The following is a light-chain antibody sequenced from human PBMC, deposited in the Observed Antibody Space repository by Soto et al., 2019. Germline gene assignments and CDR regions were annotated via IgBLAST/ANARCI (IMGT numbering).Light chain of an antibody. CDR1: QTITSY. V-gene: IGKV1-39*01. CDR3: EQSYNSPWT. Sequence: DIPMTQSPSSLSASVGDRVTITCRASQTITSYLNWYQQKPGKAPKLLIYAASTLMRGVTLRFSVCGSGTDFKLAIASLQPEDVATDYCEQSYNSPWTLGKGTKVVIK. CDR2: AAS. J-gene: IGKJ1*01.